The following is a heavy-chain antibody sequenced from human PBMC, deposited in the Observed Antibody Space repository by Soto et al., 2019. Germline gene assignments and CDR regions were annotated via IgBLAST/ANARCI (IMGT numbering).Heavy chain of an antibody. V-gene: IGHV4-61*01. J-gene: IGHJ6*02. CDR3: ARGGFWGYYDYRGIDV. CDR2: IHHAGTT. D-gene: IGHD7-27*01. CDR1: GVSVTSGNYY. Sequence: QVQLQESGPGLVKPSETLSLTCTVSGVSVTSGNYYWTWIRQPPGKGLEWIAYIHHAGTTNFNPSLKGRISISVATSKNQISLQLHSVTAADTAVYFCARGGFWGYYDYRGIDVWGRGTTVSISS.